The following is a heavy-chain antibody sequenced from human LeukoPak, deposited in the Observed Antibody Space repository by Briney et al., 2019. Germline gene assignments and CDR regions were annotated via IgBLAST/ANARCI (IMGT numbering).Heavy chain of an antibody. CDR3: ARVGPDDSSGYYSGYVWFDP. CDR1: GYTFTGYY. D-gene: IGHD3-22*01. J-gene: IGHJ5*02. V-gene: IGHV1-2*02. CDR2: INPNSGGT. Sequence: ASVKVSCKASGYTFTGYYMHWVRQAPGQGLEWMGWINPNSGGTNYAQKFQGRVTMTRDTSISPAYMELSRLRSDDTAVYYCARVGPDDSSGYYSGYVWFDPWGQRTLVTVSS.